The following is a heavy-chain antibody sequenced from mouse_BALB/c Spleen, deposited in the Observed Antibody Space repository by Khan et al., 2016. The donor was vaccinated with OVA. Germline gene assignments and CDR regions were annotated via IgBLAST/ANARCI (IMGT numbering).Heavy chain of an antibody. V-gene: IGHV5-9-4*01. CDR1: GFTFSSYA. Sequence: DVHLVESGGGLVKPGGSLKLSCAASGFTFSSYAMSWVRQSPEKRLEWVAEITTGGSYTYYPDTVTGRFTISRDNAKNTLYLEMSSLRSEDTAMYYCARKIDDGYSYAMDYWGQGTSVTVSS. CDR3: ARKIDDGYSYAMDY. CDR2: ITTGGSYT. D-gene: IGHD2-3*01. J-gene: IGHJ4*01.